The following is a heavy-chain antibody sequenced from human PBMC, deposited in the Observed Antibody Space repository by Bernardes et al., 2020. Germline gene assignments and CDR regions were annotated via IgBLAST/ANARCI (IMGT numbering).Heavy chain of an antibody. CDR2: IYHSGNT. D-gene: IGHD4-4*01. CDR1: GYSISSGYY. J-gene: IGHJ4*02. V-gene: IGHV4-38-2*01. CDR3: ARLSTALFDY. Sequence: SETLSLTCAVFGYSISSGYYWGWIRQPPGKGLEWIGSIYHSGNTYYNPSLKNRVTISVDTSKNQISLKLSSVTAADTAVYYCARLSTALFDYWGQGTLVTVSS.